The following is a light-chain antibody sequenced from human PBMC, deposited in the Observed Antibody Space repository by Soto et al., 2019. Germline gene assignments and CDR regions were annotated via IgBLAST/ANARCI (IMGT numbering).Light chain of an antibody. J-gene: IGLJ1*01. CDR1: SSDVGGYKY. Sequence: VLAQPASVSGSPGQSITISCTGTSSDVGGYKYVSWYQQHPGKAPKLMIYEVSNRPSGVSNRFSGSKSGNTASLTISGLQAEDEDDYYCSSYTSSSTLDVFGTGTKVTVL. V-gene: IGLV2-14*01. CDR3: SSYTSSSTLDV. CDR2: EVS.